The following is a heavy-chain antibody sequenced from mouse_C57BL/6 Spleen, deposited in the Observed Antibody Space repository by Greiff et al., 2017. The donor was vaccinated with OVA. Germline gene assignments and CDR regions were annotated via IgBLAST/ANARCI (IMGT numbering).Heavy chain of an antibody. Sequence: QVQLQQSGAELVRPGASVKLSCKASGYTFTDYYINWVKQRPGQGLEWIARIYPGSGNTYYNEKFKGKATLTAEKSSSTAYMQLSSLTSEDSAVYFGARSGDYEPYYFDYWGQGTTLTVSS. V-gene: IGHV1-76*01. CDR2: IYPGSGNT. D-gene: IGHD2-4*01. CDR3: ARSGDYEPYYFDY. CDR1: GYTFTDYY. J-gene: IGHJ2*01.